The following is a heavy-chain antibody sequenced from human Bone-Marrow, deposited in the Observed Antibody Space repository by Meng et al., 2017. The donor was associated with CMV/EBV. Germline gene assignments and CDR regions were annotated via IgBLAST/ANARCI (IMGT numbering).Heavy chain of an antibody. Sequence: ASVKVSCKASGYTFNTYGISWVRQAPGQGLEWMGWINPKSGVTNYAQRFQDRVTMTTDTSIRTVYMDLSRLTSDDTAIFYCARDLGVGAAGYWGQGTLVTVSS. D-gene: IGHD3-3*01. CDR3: ARDLGVGAAGY. J-gene: IGHJ4*01. CDR2: INPKSGVT. CDR1: GYTFNTYG. V-gene: IGHV1-2*02.